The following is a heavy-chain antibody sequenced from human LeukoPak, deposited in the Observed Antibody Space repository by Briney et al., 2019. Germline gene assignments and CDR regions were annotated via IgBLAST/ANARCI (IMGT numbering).Heavy chain of an antibody. Sequence: GGSLRLSCAASGFAFSNFAMDWVRQAPGKGLEWVSALSGTGDTTDYADSVKGRFTISRDNSKNTLYPQMKSLRAADTAMYYCVKQGQFYYDSSGYYPLEDWGQGTLVTVSS. CDR1: GFAFSNFA. V-gene: IGHV3-23*01. D-gene: IGHD3-22*01. CDR2: LSGTGDTT. CDR3: VKQGQFYYDSSGYYPLED. J-gene: IGHJ4*02.